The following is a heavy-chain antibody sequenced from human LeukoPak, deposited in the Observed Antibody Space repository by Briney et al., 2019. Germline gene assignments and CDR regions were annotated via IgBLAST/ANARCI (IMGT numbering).Heavy chain of an antibody. CDR1: GYTFTSNG. CDR2: ISTYNGNT. D-gene: IGHD6-13*01. CDR3: ARASQRASIAAAGTDY. V-gene: IGHV1-18*01. J-gene: IGHJ4*02. Sequence: ASVKVSCKASGYTFTSNGISWVRQAPGQGLEWMGWISTYNGNTNYAQKLQGRVTMTTDTSTSTAYMELRSLRSDDTAVYYCARASQRASIAAAGTDYWGQGTLVTVSS.